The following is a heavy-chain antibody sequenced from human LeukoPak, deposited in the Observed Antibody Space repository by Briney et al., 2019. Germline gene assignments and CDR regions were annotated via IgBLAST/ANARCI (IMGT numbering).Heavy chain of an antibody. D-gene: IGHD2-21*02. CDR2: IYSGGST. CDR1: GFIVSDNY. V-gene: IGHV3-53*01. CDR3: ARDRRGAVTATSDSYYFDY. Sequence: QTGGSLRLSCAGSGFIVSDNYMSWVRRAPGKGLEWVSVIYSGGSTFYADSVKGRFTISRDISKNTLYLQMNSLTAEDTAVYYCARDRRGAVTATSDSYYFDYWGQGTLVTVSS. J-gene: IGHJ4*02.